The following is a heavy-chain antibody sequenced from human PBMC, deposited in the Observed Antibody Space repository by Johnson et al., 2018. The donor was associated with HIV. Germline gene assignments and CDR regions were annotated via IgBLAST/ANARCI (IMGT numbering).Heavy chain of an antibody. CDR1: GFTLSSYA. J-gene: IGHJ3*02. CDR3: ARDDGGGGDAFDI. CDR2: ISYDGSNK. V-gene: IGHV3-30*04. D-gene: IGHD2-15*01. Sequence: QMLLVESGGGVVQPGRSLRLSCAVSGFTLSSYAMHWVRQAPGKGLEWVAVISYDGSNKYYADSVKGRFTISRDNSKNTLYLQMNSLRAEDTAVYYCARDDGGGGDAFDIWGQGTMVTVSS.